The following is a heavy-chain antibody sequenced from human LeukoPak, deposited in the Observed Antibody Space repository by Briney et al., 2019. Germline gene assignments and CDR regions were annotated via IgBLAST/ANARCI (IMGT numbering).Heavy chain of an antibody. Sequence: GGSLRLSCAASGFTFSNYGIHWVRQAPGKGLEWVAFIRYDGSIKYYADSVKGRFTISRDNSKNTLYLQMNSLRAEDTAVYYCAKDRDGYSSACWHYWGQGTLVTVSS. CDR3: AKDRDGYSSACWHY. J-gene: IGHJ4*02. CDR1: GFTFSNYG. CDR2: IRYDGSIK. V-gene: IGHV3-30*02. D-gene: IGHD6-19*01.